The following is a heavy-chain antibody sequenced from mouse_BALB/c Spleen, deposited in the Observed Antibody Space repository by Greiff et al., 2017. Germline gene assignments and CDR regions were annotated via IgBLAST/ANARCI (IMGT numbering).Heavy chain of an antibody. Sequence: EVQVVESGGGLVKPGGSLKLSCAASGFTFSSYAMSWVRQTPEKRLEWVASISSGGSTYYPDSVKGRFTISRDNARNILYLQMSSLRSEDTAMYYCARVGYGNFYYFDYWGQGTTLTVSS. J-gene: IGHJ2*01. CDR3: ARVGYGNFYYFDY. V-gene: IGHV5-6-5*01. CDR1: GFTFSSYA. CDR2: ISSGGST. D-gene: IGHD2-10*02.